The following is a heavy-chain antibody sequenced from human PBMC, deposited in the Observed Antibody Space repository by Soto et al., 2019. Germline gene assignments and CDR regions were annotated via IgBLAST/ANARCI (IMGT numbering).Heavy chain of an antibody. D-gene: IGHD3-16*01. CDR3: ARVGDGRYFFDY. CDR1: GGSISDYY. CDR2: IYYTGTT. J-gene: IGHJ4*02. Sequence: NSSETLSLTCFVSGGSISDYYWSWIRQPPGKGLEWIGYIYYTGTTKYNPSLKSRVTVLVDTSKNQFSLKLSSVTAADTAVYYCARVGDGRYFFDYWGQGTLVTVSS. V-gene: IGHV4-59*01.